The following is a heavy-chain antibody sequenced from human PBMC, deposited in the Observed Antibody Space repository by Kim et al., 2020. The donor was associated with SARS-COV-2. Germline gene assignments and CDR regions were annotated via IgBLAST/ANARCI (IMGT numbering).Heavy chain of an antibody. CDR1: GGSFSDYN. CDR3: ARVRSAFTNCYILQRCLTYYYVLDV. CDR2: INHVGST. J-gene: IGHJ6*02. V-gene: IGHV4-34*01. D-gene: IGHD2-21*01. Sequence: SETLSLTCAAYGGSFSDYNWNWIRQSPGKGLEWIGEINHVGSTNYNPSLKSRVTISVDASKSQFSLNLRSVTAADTAVYYCARVRSAFTNCYILQRCLTYYYVLDVWGQGTAVTVSS.